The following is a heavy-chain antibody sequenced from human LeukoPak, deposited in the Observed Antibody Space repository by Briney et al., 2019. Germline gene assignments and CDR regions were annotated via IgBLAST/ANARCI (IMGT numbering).Heavy chain of an antibody. Sequence: GGSLRLSCAASEFAFSRNNMHWVRQAPGKGLEWVSFISYDGSDKNYAESVKGRSTISRDNSKNTLFLQMNSLGAGDPALYYCAKDQGGGHCSFDYWGQGTLVTVSS. CDR1: EFAFSRNN. CDR3: AKDQGGGHCSFDY. CDR2: ISYDGSDK. V-gene: IGHV3-30*02. J-gene: IGHJ4*02. D-gene: IGHD2-21*02.